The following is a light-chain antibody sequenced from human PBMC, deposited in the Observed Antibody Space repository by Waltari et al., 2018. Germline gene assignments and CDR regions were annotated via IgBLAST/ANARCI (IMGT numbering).Light chain of an antibody. CDR2: RDY. J-gene: IGLJ2*01. CDR3: AAWDDSLDAVI. V-gene: IGLV1-44*01. CDR1: SSNIGSNS. Sequence: QSVLTQPPSASGTPGQRVSLSCSGSSSNIGSNSVNWYQQPPGTAPKLLIYRDYQPPSVVPDRFSGSKSVTSASLAISWLRSEDEADYYSAAWDDSLDAVIFGGGTKLTVL.